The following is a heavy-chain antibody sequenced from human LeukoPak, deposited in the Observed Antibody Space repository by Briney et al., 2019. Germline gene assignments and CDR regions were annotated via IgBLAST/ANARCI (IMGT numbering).Heavy chain of an antibody. J-gene: IGHJ4*02. Sequence: GGSLRLSCAASGFTFSSYSMNWVRQAPGKGLEWVSYISSSSTIYYADSVKGRFTISRDNAKNSLYLQMNSLRAGDTAVYYCASKPPHDYWGQGTLVTVSS. CDR2: ISSSSTI. V-gene: IGHV3-48*04. CDR3: ASKPPHDY. CDR1: GFTFSSYS.